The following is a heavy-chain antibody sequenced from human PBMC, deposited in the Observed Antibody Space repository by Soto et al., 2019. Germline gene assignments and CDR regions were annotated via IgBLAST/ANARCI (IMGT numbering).Heavy chain of an antibody. CDR2: ISYDGSNK. CDR3: ARKWGEYGMDV. CDR1: GFTFSSYA. J-gene: IGHJ6*02. Sequence: ESGGGVVQPGRSLRLSCAASGFTFSSYAMHWVRQAPGKGLEWVAVISYDGSNKYYADSVKGRFTISRDNSKNTLYLQMNSLRAEDTAVYYCARKWGEYGMDVWGQGTTVTVSS. V-gene: IGHV3-30-3*01. D-gene: IGHD3-16*01.